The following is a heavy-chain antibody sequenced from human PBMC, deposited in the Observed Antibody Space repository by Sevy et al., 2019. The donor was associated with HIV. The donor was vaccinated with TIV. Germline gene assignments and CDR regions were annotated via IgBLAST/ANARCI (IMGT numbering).Heavy chain of an antibody. Sequence: ASVNVSCKASGYTFTGYYMHWVRQAHGQGLEWMGWINPNSGGTNYAQKFQGRVTMTRDTSISTAYMELSRLRSDDTAVYYCARERVYCSGGSCKPEGWFDPWGHGTLVTVSS. CDR1: GYTFTGYY. CDR3: ARERVYCSGGSCKPEGWFDP. CDR2: INPNSGGT. J-gene: IGHJ5*02. D-gene: IGHD2-15*01. V-gene: IGHV1-2*02.